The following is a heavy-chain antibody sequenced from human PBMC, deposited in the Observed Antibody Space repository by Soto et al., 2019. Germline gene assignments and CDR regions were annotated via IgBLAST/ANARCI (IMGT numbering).Heavy chain of an antibody. J-gene: IGHJ4*02. CDR2: ISYTGST. D-gene: IGHD5-12*01. CDR3: ATTGGYGTPGDY. Sequence: QVHLQESGPGLVKPSQTLSLNCTVSGGSVSSGDYYWTWIRQHPGKGLEWIGYISYTGSTYYNPSLGSLVSISVDTSRTHVSLRLNSVTAADTAVYYCATTGGYGTPGDYWGQGTLVTVSS. CDR1: GGSVSSGDYY. V-gene: IGHV4-31*01.